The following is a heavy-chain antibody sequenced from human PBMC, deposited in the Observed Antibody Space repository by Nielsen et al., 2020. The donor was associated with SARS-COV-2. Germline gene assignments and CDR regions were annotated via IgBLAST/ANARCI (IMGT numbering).Heavy chain of an antibody. CDR3: ARESLGGEVFDY. Sequence: GESLKISCAASGFTFSSYWMSWVRQAPGKGLEWVANIKQDGSEKYYVDSVKGRFTISRDNAKNSLYLQMNSLRAEDTVVYYCARESLGGEVFDYWGQGTLVTVSS. CDR1: GFTFSSYW. V-gene: IGHV3-7*01. J-gene: IGHJ4*02. CDR2: IKQDGSEK. D-gene: IGHD3-16*01.